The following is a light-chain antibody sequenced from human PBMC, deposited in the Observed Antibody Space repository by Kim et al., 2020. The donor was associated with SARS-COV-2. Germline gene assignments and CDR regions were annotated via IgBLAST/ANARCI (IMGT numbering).Light chain of an antibody. CDR3: AAWDDSLCGSYV. CDR2: RNN. J-gene: IGLJ1*01. Sequence: GFTMPASGSSAKIGSNYVYWYQQLPGTAPKRLIYRNNQRPSGVPDRFSGSKSGASASLANSGLRSEDEADYYCAAWDDSLCGSYVFGAGTKVTVL. V-gene: IGLV1-47*01. CDR1: SAKIGSNY.